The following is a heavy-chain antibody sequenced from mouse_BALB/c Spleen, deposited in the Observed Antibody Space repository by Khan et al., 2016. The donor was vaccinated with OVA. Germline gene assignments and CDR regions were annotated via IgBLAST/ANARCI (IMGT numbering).Heavy chain of an antibody. J-gene: IGHJ3*01. CDR2: INPSNGGT. D-gene: IGHD3-2*01. CDR1: GYTFSSYY. Sequence: VQLQESGAELVKPGASVKLSCKASGYTFSSYYMYWLKQRPGQGLEWIGEINPSNGGTNFNEKFKSKATLTVDKSSSTAYIQLSSLTSEDSAFYYCTRRGTARATLWFAYWGQGTLVTVSA. V-gene: IGHV1S81*02. CDR3: TRRGTARATLWFAY.